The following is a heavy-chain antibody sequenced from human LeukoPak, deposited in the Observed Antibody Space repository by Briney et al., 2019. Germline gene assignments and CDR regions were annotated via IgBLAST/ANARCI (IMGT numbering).Heavy chain of an antibody. CDR1: GFTFSGYE. CDR2: ISSSGSTT. V-gene: IGHV3-48*03. D-gene: IGHD4/OR15-4a*01. CDR3: ARLRANYDLF. Sequence: PGGSLRLSCAASGFTFSGYEMNWVRQAPGKGLEWVSCISSSGSTTYYADSVKGRFTISRDNAKNSLYLQMNSLRAEDTAVYYCARLRANYDLFWGQGTLVTVSS. J-gene: IGHJ4*02.